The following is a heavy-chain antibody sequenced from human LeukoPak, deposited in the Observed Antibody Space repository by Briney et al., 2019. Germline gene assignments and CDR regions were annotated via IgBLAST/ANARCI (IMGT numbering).Heavy chain of an antibody. V-gene: IGHV1-46*01. D-gene: IGHD2-2*01. J-gene: IGHJ4*02. Sequence: ASVKVSCKASGYTFSDYYVHWVRQAPGQGFEWLGIINPNGGITTYTEKFQGRVTMTEDTSTDTAYMELSSLRSEDTAVYYCARDRCSSTSCFYFDYWGQGTLVTVSS. CDR3: ARDRCSSTSCFYFDY. CDR1: GYTFSDYY. CDR2: INPNGGIT.